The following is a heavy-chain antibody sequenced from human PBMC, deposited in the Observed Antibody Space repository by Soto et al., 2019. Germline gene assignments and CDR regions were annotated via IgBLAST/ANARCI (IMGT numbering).Heavy chain of an antibody. CDR3: ARHRYSYGVYYFDY. CDR1: GGSISNYY. D-gene: IGHD5-18*01. J-gene: IGHJ4*02. CDR2: IYYSGST. Sequence: PSATLSLTCIVSGGSISNYYWSWIRQPPGKGLEWIGYIYYSGSTNYNPSLTSRVTISVDTSKNQFSLKLSSVTAADTAVYYCARHRYSYGVYYFDYWGQGTLVTVSS. V-gene: IGHV4-59*08.